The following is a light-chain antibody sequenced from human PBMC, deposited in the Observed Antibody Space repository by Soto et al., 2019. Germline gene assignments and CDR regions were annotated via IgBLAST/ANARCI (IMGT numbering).Light chain of an antibody. CDR1: QSISSW. Sequence: DIQMTQSPSTLSASVGDRVTITCRASQSISSWLAWYQQKPGKAPKLLIYKASSLESGVPSRFXXXXXXTEXXXXXXXXXXXXFXTYYCQQYNSYSWTFGQGTKVEIK. CDR3: QQYNSYSWT. CDR2: KAS. V-gene: IGKV1-5*03. J-gene: IGKJ1*01.